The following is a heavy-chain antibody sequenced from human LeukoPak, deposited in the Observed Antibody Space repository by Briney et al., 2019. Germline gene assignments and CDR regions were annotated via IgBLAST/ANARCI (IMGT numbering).Heavy chain of an antibody. D-gene: IGHD3-10*01. CDR3: ARVDYSNSGSYPPHFDH. CDR1: GGSISSYY. V-gene: IGHV4-59*08. J-gene: IGHJ4*02. Sequence: SETLSLTCAVSGGSISSYYWSWIRQPPGKGLEWIGYIYYSGSTKYNPSLNSQFTISVDTSKNQFSLKLSSVTAADTAVYYCARVDYSNSGSYPPHFDHWGQGTLATVSS. CDR2: IYYSGST.